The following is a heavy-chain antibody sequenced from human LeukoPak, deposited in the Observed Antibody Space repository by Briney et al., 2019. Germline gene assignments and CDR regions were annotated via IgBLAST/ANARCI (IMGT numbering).Heavy chain of an antibody. CDR1: GITLSNYG. V-gene: IGHV3-23*01. D-gene: IGHD3-22*01. Sequence: GGSLRLSCAVSGITLSNYGMSWVRQAPGKGLEWVAGISDRGSRTNYADSVKGRFTISTDHPKNTLYPQMNSLSAEDTAVYFCAKRGVVIRVILVGFHKEAYYFDSWGQGALVTVSS. CDR3: AKRGVVIRVILVGFHKEAYYFDS. CDR2: ISDRGSRT. J-gene: IGHJ4*02.